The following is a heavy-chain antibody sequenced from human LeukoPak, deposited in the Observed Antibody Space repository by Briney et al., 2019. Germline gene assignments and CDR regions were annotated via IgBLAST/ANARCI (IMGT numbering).Heavy chain of an antibody. CDR2: ISAYNGNT. CDR1: GYTFTSYG. D-gene: IGHD6-19*01. CDR3: AREIAVAGRYYYGMDV. V-gene: IGHV1-18*01. Sequence: ASVKVSCKASGYTFTSYGISWVRQAPGQGLEWMGWISAYNGNTNYAQKLQGRVTMTTDTSTSTAYMELRSLRSDDTAVYYCAREIAVAGRYYYGMDVWGQGTTVTVSS. J-gene: IGHJ6*02.